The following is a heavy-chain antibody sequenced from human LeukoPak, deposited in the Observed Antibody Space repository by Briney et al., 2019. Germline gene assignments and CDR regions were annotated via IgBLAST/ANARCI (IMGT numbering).Heavy chain of an antibody. J-gene: IGHJ6*02. CDR2: VYYTGSA. D-gene: IGHD3-3*01. CDR1: GGSIRSDY. Sequence: PSETLSLTCTVSGGSIRSDYWSWVRQPPGKGLEWIGYVYYTGSANYNPSLNSRLTITIDTSKNQFSLKLNSVTAADTAVYYCAREHYDFYGMDVWGQGTTVTVSS. V-gene: IGHV4-59*12. CDR3: AREHYDFYGMDV.